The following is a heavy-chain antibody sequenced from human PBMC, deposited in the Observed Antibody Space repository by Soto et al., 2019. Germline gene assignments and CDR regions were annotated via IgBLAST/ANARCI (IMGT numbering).Heavy chain of an antibody. J-gene: IGHJ4*02. D-gene: IGHD5-18*01. V-gene: IGHV3-23*01. CDR3: AKDTVEGWIPRYYFDY. Sequence: GGSLRLSCAASGFTFSSYAMSWVRQAPGKGLEWVSAISGSGGSTYYADSVKGRFTISRDNSKNTLYLQMNSLRAEDTAVYYCAKDTVEGWIPRYYFDYWGQGTLVTVSS. CDR1: GFTFSSYA. CDR2: ISGSGGST.